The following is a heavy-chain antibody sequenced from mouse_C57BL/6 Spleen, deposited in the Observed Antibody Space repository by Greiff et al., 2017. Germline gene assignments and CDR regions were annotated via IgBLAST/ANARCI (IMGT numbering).Heavy chain of an antibody. CDR1: GYTFTSYW. J-gene: IGHJ4*01. CDR2: IYPSDSET. CDR3: ARIITTVVAYYAMDY. D-gene: IGHD1-1*01. Sequence: QVQLQQPGAELVRPGSSVKLSCKASGYTFTSYWMDWVKQRPGQGLEWIGNIYPSDSETHYNQKFKDKATLTVDKSSSTAYMQLSSLTSEDSAVYYCARIITTVVAYYAMDYWGQGTSVTVSS. V-gene: IGHV1-61*01.